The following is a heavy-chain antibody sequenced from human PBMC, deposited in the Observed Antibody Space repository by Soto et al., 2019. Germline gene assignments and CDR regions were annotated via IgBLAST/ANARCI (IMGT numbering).Heavy chain of an antibody. D-gene: IGHD1-26*01. V-gene: IGHV5-51*01. J-gene: IGHJ3*02. Sequence: GESLKISCQGSGYSFTSYWVAWVRQMPGKGLEWMGIIYPGDSHTRYSPSIQGQVTISVDKSISTAYLQWSSLKASDTAMYYCARALLLGATTSFDIWGQGTMVTVS. CDR2: IYPGDSHT. CDR1: GYSFTSYW. CDR3: ARALLLGATTSFDI.